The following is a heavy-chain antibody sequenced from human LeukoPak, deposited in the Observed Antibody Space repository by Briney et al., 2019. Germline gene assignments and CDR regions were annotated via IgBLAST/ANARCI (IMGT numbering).Heavy chain of an antibody. CDR3: ARGYSSLNWFDP. CDR1: GFTFSNYA. Sequence: GGSLRLSCAASGFTFSNYAMNWVRQAPGKGLEWVSSIRASGVNTYYSDSVRGRFTISRDNSKNTLYLQMNSLRAEDTAVYYCARGYSSLNWFDPWGQGTLVTVSS. CDR2: IRASGVNT. D-gene: IGHD6-13*01. V-gene: IGHV3-23*01. J-gene: IGHJ5*02.